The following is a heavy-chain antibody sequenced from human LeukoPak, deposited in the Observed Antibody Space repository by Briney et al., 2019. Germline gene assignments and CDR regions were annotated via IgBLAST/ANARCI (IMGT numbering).Heavy chain of an antibody. V-gene: IGHV1-69*01. CDR3: ARDYYDTKGYPRGAFDI. J-gene: IGHJ3*02. Sequence: SVRVSCKAFGGTFSTYAISWMRQAPGQGLEWMGGITPIFNTANYAQKFQGRVTITADVSTKTAYMERSSLRAEDTAVYYCARDYYDTKGYPRGAFDIWGQGTMVSVSS. CDR2: ITPIFNTA. CDR1: GGTFSTYA. D-gene: IGHD3-22*01.